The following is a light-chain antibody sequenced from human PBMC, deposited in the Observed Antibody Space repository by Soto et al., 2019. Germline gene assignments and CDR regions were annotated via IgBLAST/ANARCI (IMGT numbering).Light chain of an antibody. CDR1: QRISSW. CDR3: QQYNSYPYT. CDR2: KES. V-gene: IGKV1-5*03. Sequence: DIQMTQSPSTLTSSVGDRVTITCRASQRISSWLAWYQQKPGTAPKLLISKESGLQSGVPSRFSGLGSGTEFSLIISNLQPNDSATYYCQQYNSYPYTFGQGTNLEIK. J-gene: IGKJ2*01.